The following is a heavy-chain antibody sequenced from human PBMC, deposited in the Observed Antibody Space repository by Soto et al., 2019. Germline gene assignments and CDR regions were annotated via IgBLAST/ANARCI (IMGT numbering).Heavy chain of an antibody. CDR1: GFTFSDYY. J-gene: IGHJ6*02. V-gene: IGHV3-11*06. CDR2: ISSSSSYT. Sequence: QVQLVESGGGLVKPGGSLRLSCAASGFTFSDYYMSWIRQAPGKGLEWVSYISSSSSYTNYADSVKGRFTISRDNAKNSLYLQMNSLRAEDTAVYYCARDLRWLHWRYYGMDVWGQGTTVTVSS. D-gene: IGHD5-12*01. CDR3: ARDLRWLHWRYYGMDV.